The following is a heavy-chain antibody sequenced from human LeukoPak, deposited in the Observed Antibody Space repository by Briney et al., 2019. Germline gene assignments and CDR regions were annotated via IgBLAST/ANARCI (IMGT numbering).Heavy chain of an antibody. CDR1: GFTVSSNY. V-gene: IGHV3-7*01. D-gene: IGHD5-18*01. J-gene: IGHJ4*02. CDR2: IKKDGSEK. CDR3: DLSGVAGYTYGRGIDY. Sequence: PGGSLRLSCAASGFTVSSNYMSWVRQAPGKGLEWVANIKKDGSEKYYVDSVKGRFTISRDNAKTSLYLQMNSLRAEDTAVYARDLSGVAGYTYGRGIDYWGQGTLVTVSS.